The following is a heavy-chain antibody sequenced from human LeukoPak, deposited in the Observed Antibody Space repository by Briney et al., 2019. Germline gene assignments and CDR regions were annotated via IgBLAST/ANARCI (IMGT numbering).Heavy chain of an antibody. D-gene: IGHD6-6*01. CDR1: GYTFTSYG. CDR2: ISAYNGNT. Sequence: ASVKVSCKASGYTFTSYGISWVRQAPGQGLEWMGWISAYNGNTNYAQKLQGRVTMTTDTSTSTAYMELRSLRSDDTAVYYCAATREQLSYYYYMDVWGKGTTVTASS. J-gene: IGHJ6*03. CDR3: AATREQLSYYYYMDV. V-gene: IGHV1-18*01.